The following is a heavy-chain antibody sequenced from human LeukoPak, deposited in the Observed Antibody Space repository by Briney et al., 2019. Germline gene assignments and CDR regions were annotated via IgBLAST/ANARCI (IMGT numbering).Heavy chain of an antibody. CDR2: INHSGST. Sequence: SETLSLTCAVYGWSFSGYYWSWIRQPPGKGLEWIGEINHSGSTNYNPSLKSRVTISVDTSKNQFSLKLSTVTAADTAVYYCARGRSYYYGSGSYSWGQGTLVTVSS. CDR1: GWSFSGYY. J-gene: IGHJ5*02. CDR3: ARGRSYYYGSGSYS. D-gene: IGHD3-10*01. V-gene: IGHV4-34*01.